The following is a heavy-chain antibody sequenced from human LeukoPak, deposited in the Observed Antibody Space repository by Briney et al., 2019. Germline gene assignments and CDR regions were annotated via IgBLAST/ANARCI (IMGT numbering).Heavy chain of an antibody. CDR1: GYTFTNYA. CDR3: ARDRFGEGVDS. D-gene: IGHD3-10*01. J-gene: IGHJ4*02. Sequence: VASVKVSCKASGYTFTNYAMYWVRQAPGQRLEWMGWINAGNGNTKYSQKFQGRVTITRDTSASTAYMELSSLRSEDTAVYYCARDRFGEGVDSWGQGTLVTVSS. CDR2: INAGNGNT. V-gene: IGHV1-3*01.